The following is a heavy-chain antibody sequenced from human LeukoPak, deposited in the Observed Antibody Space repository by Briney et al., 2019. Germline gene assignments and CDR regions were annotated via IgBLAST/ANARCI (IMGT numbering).Heavy chain of an antibody. CDR1: GFSFSTYA. D-gene: IGHD5-18*01. J-gene: IGHJ6*02. Sequence: GRSLRLSCAASGFSFSTYAMHWVRQAPGKGLEWVAVISYDGSNKYYADSVKGRLTISRDSSKNTLYLQMNSLRVEDTAVYYCARAPSGYRYGRYNYHYGMDVWGQGTTVTVSS. V-gene: IGHV3-30-3*01. CDR2: ISYDGSNK. CDR3: ARAPSGYRYGRYNYHYGMDV.